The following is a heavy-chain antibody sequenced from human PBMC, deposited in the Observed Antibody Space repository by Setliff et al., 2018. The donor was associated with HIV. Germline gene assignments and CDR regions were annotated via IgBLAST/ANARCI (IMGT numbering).Heavy chain of an antibody. CDR3: ARGPGTPPITMVRGFYMDV. CDR1: GGSISRGDYY. V-gene: IGHV4-61*09. CDR2: IYTSGSTRGST. Sequence: SETLSLTCTASGGSISRGDYYWNWIRQPAGKGLEWIVHIYTSGSTRGSTNSNPSLKSRVTIAIDTSKNQFYLKLNALTGADTAVYYCARGPGTPPITMVRGFYMDVWGKGTTVTVSS. D-gene: IGHD3-10*01. J-gene: IGHJ6*03.